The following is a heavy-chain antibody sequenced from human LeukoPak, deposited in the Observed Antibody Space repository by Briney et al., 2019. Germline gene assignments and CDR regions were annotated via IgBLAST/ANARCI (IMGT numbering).Heavy chain of an antibody. D-gene: IGHD4-17*01. J-gene: IGHJ4*02. CDR3: ARDPDYGDYVGSFDY. CDR1: GFTFSSYA. CDR2: ISYDGSNK. Sequence: GSLRLSCAASGFTFSSYAMHWVRQAPGKGLEWVAVISYDGSNKYYADSVKGRFTISRDNSKNTLYLQMNSLRAGDTAVYYCARDPDYGDYVGSFDYWGQGTLVTVSS. V-gene: IGHV3-30-3*01.